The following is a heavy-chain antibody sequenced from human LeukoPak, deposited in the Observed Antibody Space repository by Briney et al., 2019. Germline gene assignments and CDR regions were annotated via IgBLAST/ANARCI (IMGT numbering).Heavy chain of an antibody. CDR1: GYSISSGYY. Sequence: SETLSLTCTVSGYSISSGYYWGWIRQPPGKGLEWIGSIYHSGSTYYNPSLKSRVTISVDTSKNQFSLKLSSVTAADTAVYYCARDPSSGWYPLDYWGQGTLVTVSS. CDR3: ARDPSSGWYPLDY. D-gene: IGHD6-19*01. V-gene: IGHV4-38-2*02. CDR2: IYHSGST. J-gene: IGHJ4*02.